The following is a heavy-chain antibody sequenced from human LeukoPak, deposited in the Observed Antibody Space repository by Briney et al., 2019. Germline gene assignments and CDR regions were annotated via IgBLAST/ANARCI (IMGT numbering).Heavy chain of an antibody. D-gene: IGHD6-13*01. J-gene: IGHJ6*03. CDR3: ARVHSSSWYVNYYYYYYMDV. CDR2: INPNSGGS. Sequence: ASVKVSCKASGYTFTGYYMHWVRQAPGQGLEWMGWINPNSGGSNCAQKFQGRVTMTRDTSISTAYMELSSLRSEDTAVYYCARVHSSSWYVNYYYYYYMDVWGKGTTVTVSS. CDR1: GYTFTGYY. V-gene: IGHV1-2*02.